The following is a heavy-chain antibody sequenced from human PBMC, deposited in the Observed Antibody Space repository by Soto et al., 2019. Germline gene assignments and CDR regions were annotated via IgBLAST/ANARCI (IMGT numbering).Heavy chain of an antibody. Sequence: GGSLRLSCSGSGFTFADYGMHWVRQGPGKGLEWVAGISWNSGNIHYADSVKGRFTISRDNSKNTLYLQMNSLRAEDTAVYYCAKDREGIAAWFDPWGQGTLVTVSS. V-gene: IGHV3-9*01. CDR3: AKDREGIAAWFDP. D-gene: IGHD6-13*01. CDR1: GFTFADYG. CDR2: ISWNSGNI. J-gene: IGHJ5*02.